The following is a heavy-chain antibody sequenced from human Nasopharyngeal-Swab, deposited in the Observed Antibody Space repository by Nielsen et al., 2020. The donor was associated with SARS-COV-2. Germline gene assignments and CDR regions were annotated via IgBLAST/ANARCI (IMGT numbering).Heavy chain of an antibody. V-gene: IGHV3-9*01. D-gene: IGHD1-26*01. CDR3: AKDPARIVGAPTAAFDF. J-gene: IGHJ4*02. CDR1: GFTFDDYA. CDR2: INWNSGSI. Sequence: SLKISCAASGFTFDDYAMHWVRQAPGKGLEWVSGINWNSGSIGSADSVKGRFTISRDNAKNSLYLQMNSLRPEDTALYYCAKDPARIVGAPTAAFDFWGQGTLVTVSS.